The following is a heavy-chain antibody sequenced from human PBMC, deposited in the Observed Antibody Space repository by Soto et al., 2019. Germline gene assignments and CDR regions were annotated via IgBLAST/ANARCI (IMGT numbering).Heavy chain of an antibody. CDR2: ISAGSEGA. Sequence: EVQLLESGGGLVQPGGALRLSCAASGFTFSSHDMSWVRQAPGKGLEWISSISAGSEGAYYADSVKGRFTIYRDNSNNPLYLQMNGLRAEDTAVYYCARDLWWYLHWGQGTLVTVSS. CDR3: ARDLWWYLH. J-gene: IGHJ4*02. V-gene: IGHV3-23*01. CDR1: GFTFSSHD. D-gene: IGHD2-15*01.